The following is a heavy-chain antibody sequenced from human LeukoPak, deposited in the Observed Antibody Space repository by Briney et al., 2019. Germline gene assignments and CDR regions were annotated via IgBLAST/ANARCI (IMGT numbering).Heavy chain of an antibody. D-gene: IGHD3-22*01. Sequence: GGSLRLSCAASGFTFSSYSMSWVRQAQGKGLEWVSIIYSGGSTYYADSVKGKFTISRDNSKNTLYLQMNSLRAEDTAVYYCASSMRDYYDSSGTLFDYWGQGTLVTVSS. V-gene: IGHV3-66*01. CDR2: IYSGGST. CDR3: ASSMRDYYDSSGTLFDY. CDR1: GFTFSSYS. J-gene: IGHJ4*02.